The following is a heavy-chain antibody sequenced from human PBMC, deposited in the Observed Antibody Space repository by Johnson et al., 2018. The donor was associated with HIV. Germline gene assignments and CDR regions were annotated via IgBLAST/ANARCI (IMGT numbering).Heavy chain of an antibody. V-gene: IGHV3-11*04. CDR3: AKDDQNYYGSVSYYDAFDI. CDR1: GFIFSDYY. D-gene: IGHD3-10*01. Sequence: QVQLVESGGGLVRPGGSLRLSCAASGFIFSDYYMSWIRQAPGRGLDWVSYISSGGSVRYYADSVKGRFTISRDNSKNTLYLQMNSLRAEDTAVYYCAKDDQNYYGSVSYYDAFDIWGQGTMVTVSS. CDR2: ISSGGSVR. J-gene: IGHJ3*02.